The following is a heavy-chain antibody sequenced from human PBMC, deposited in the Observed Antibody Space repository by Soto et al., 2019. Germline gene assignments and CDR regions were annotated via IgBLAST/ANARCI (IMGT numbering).Heavy chain of an antibody. CDR1: GASISPGSYY. CDR3: ARKQSGTMSGS. Sequence: PSETLSLTCTVSGASISPGSYYWAWIRQPPGQGLEWIGTIYAGGSAYYNPSLNSRVTMSVDMSKNQLSLEVRSVTAADTAMYYCARKQSGTMSGSWGPGTLVTVSS. V-gene: IGHV4-39*01. D-gene: IGHD1-1*01. CDR2: IYAGGSA. J-gene: IGHJ4*02.